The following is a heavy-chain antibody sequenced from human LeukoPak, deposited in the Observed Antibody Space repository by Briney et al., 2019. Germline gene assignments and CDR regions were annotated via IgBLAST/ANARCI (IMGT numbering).Heavy chain of an antibody. Sequence: SQTLSLTCTVSGGSISSGGYYWSWIRQHPGKGLEWIGYIYYSGSTYYNPSLKSRVTISVDTSKNQFSLKLSSVTAADTAVYYCASDVCSSGGSCYSDYWGQGTLVTVSS. V-gene: IGHV4-31*03. D-gene: IGHD2-15*01. CDR1: GGSISSGGYY. CDR3: ASDVCSSGGSCYSDY. CDR2: IYYSGST. J-gene: IGHJ4*02.